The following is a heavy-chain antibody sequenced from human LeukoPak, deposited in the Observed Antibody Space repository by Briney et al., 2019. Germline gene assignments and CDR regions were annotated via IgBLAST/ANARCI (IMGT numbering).Heavy chain of an antibody. V-gene: IGHV3-64*02. CDR2: ISSNGGST. CDR3: ARVGSWDAFDI. D-gene: IGHD1-26*01. CDR1: GFTFSSYA. J-gene: IGHJ3*02. Sequence: GGSLRLSCAASGFTFSSYAMHWVRQAPGKGPEYVSAISSNGGSTYYADSVKGRFTISRDNSKNTLYLQMGSLRAKDMAVYYCARVGSWDAFDIWGQGTMVTVSS.